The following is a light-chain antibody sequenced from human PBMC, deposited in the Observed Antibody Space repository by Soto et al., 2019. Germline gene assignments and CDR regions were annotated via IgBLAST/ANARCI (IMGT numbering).Light chain of an antibody. CDR1: QSVLYSSNNKNY. CDR2: WAS. Sequence: DTVMTQSPDSLAVSLGERATINCKSSQSVLYSSNNKNYLAWYQQKPGQVPKLLIHWASTRESGVPDRFSGSGSGTDFTLTISSLQAEDVAVYYCHQYYTTPHTFGQGTKLEIK. CDR3: HQYYTTPHT. J-gene: IGKJ2*01. V-gene: IGKV4-1*01.